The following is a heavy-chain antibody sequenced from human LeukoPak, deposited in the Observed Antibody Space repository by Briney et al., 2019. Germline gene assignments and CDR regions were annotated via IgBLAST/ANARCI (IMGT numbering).Heavy chain of an antibody. V-gene: IGHV3-30*04. Sequence: GGSLRLSCAASGFTFSSYAMHWVRQAPGKGLEWVAVISYDGSNKYYADSVKGQFTISRDNSKNTLYLQMNSLRAEDTAVYYCARDPSPYYYYGMDVWGQGTTVTVSS. CDR2: ISYDGSNK. CDR3: ARDPSPYYYYGMDV. J-gene: IGHJ6*02. CDR1: GFTFSSYA.